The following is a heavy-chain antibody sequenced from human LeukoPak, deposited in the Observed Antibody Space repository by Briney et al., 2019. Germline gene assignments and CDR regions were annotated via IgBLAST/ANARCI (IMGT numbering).Heavy chain of an antibody. CDR1: GFTFSSYA. CDR3: ARDAYSSSSFYYYYGMDV. D-gene: IGHD6-6*01. J-gene: IGHJ6*02. Sequence: PGGSLRLSCAAPGFTFSSYAMHWVRQAPGKGLEWVAVISYDGSNKYYADSVKGRFTISRDNSKNTLYLQMNSLRAEDTAVYYCARDAYSSSSFYYYYGMDVWGQGTTVTVSS. V-gene: IGHV3-30-3*01. CDR2: ISYDGSNK.